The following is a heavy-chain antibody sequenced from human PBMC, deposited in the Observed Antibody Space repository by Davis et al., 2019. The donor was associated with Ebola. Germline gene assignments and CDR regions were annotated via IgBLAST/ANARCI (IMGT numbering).Heavy chain of an antibody. CDR2: IGRGGST. Sequence: MPSETLSLTCGVYGGSFSGYFWSWIRQSPGKGLEWLGGIGRGGSTNYNPTLKNRLTIALDTSKNQFSLRLESVTAEDTAVYYCARFGDFGGAFWGQGTLVTVSS. J-gene: IGHJ4*02. V-gene: IGHV4-34*01. D-gene: IGHD2-21*01. CDR1: GGSFSGYF. CDR3: ARFGDFGGAF.